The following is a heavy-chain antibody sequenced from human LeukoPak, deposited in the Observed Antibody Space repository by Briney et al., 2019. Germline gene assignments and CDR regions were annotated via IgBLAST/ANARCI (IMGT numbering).Heavy chain of an antibody. D-gene: IGHD1-14*01. CDR1: GYTFTTYD. CDR3: ARDLVDYRMGNYYYYMDV. Sequence: SVKVSCKASGYTFTTYDINWVRQATGQGLEWMGGIIPIFGTANYAQKFQGRVTITADESTSTAYMELSSLRSEDTAVYYCARDLVDYRMGNYYYYMDVWGKGTTVTVSS. J-gene: IGHJ6*03. V-gene: IGHV1-69*13. CDR2: IIPIFGTA.